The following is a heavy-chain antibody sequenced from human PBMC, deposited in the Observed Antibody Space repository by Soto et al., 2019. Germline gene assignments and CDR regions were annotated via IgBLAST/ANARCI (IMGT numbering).Heavy chain of an antibody. CDR3: ARDAYCSGGSCYVY. CDR2: IKHDGSEK. Sequence: GGSLRLSCAASGFRLSDYWMSWVRQAPGKGLEWVANIKHDGSEKNYVDSVKGRFTISRDNAENSLDLQMNSLRAEDTAVYYCARDAYCSGGSCYVYWGQGTLVT. D-gene: IGHD2-15*01. CDR1: GFRLSDYW. J-gene: IGHJ4*02. V-gene: IGHV3-7*04.